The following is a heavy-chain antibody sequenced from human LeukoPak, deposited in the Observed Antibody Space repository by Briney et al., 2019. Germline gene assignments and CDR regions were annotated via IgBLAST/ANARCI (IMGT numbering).Heavy chain of an antibody. CDR1: GGTFSSYT. CDR3: ARLGYCSDTSCYPFDY. J-gene: IGHJ4*02. D-gene: IGHD2-2*01. CDR2: IIPFSRPA. Sequence: PGASVKVSCTASGGTFSSYTINWVRQAPGQGLEWMGGIIPFSRPANYAQKFQGRVTITTDESTSTVYMEVTSLGSEDTAVYYCARLGYCSDTSCYPFDYWGQGTLVTVSS. V-gene: IGHV1-69*05.